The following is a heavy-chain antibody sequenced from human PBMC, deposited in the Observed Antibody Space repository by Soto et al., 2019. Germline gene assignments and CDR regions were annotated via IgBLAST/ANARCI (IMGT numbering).Heavy chain of an antibody. D-gene: IGHD1-26*01. J-gene: IGHJ4*02. CDR3: ARVEGALTACDY. Sequence: SETLSLTCTVSGGSISSGGYYWSWIRQHPGKGLEWIGYIYYSGSTYYNPSLKSRVTISVDTSKNQFSLKLSSVTAADTAVYYCARVEGALTACDYWGQGTLVTVSS. CDR2: IYYSGST. V-gene: IGHV4-31*03. CDR1: GGSISSGGYY.